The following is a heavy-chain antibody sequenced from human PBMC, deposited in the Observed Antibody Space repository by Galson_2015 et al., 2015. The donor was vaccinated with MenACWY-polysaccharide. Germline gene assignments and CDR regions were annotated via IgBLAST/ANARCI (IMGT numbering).Heavy chain of an antibody. CDR1: GFTFDDYA. V-gene: IGHV3-43*02. CDR2: ISGDGDTT. Sequence: SLRLSCAASGFTFDDYAMHWVRQAPGKGLEWVSLISGDGDTTYYADSVKGRFTISRDNSKKSLYLQMNSLRTEDTALYYCAADRYNWNYVDFWGQGTLVIVSS. D-gene: IGHD1-20*01. J-gene: IGHJ4*02. CDR3: AADRYNWNYVDF.